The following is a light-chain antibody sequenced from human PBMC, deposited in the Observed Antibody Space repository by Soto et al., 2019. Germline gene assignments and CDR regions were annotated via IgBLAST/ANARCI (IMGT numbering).Light chain of an antibody. CDR2: EVT. Sequence: QSALTQPPSASGSPGQSVTISCTGTSSDVGGYNYVSWYQHQPGKAPKVMIYEVTKRPSGVPDRFSGSKSGNTASLTVSGLQAEDEADYYCSSYAGSNHVVFGGGTMLTVL. J-gene: IGLJ2*01. CDR3: SSYAGSNHVV. V-gene: IGLV2-8*01. CDR1: SSDVGGYNY.